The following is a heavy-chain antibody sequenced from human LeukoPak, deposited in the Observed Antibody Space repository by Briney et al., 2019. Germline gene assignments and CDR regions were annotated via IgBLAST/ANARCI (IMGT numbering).Heavy chain of an antibody. CDR1: GGSFSGYY. CDR3: ARHHSGTNQFDY. Sequence: NPSETLSLTCAVYGGSFSGYYWSWIRQPPGKGLEWIGEINHSGSTNYNPSLKSRVTISVDTSKNHLSLRLSSVTAADTAVYYCARHHSGTNQFDYWGQGTLVTVSS. V-gene: IGHV4-34*01. J-gene: IGHJ4*02. D-gene: IGHD3-10*01. CDR2: INHSGST.